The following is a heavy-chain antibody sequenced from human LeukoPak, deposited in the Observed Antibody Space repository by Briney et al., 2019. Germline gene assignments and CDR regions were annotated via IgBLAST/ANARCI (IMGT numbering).Heavy chain of an antibody. V-gene: IGHV4-39*01. CDR3: ARLATGRPPQQIYRFDY. J-gene: IGHJ4*02. CDR2: IYYSGST. CDR1: GGSISSSSYY. D-gene: IGHD1-1*01. Sequence: SETLSLTCTVSGGSISSSSYYWGWIRQPPGKGLEWIGSIYYSGSTYYNTSLKSRITISVDTSKNQFSLKLSSVTAADAAVYYCARLATGRPPQQIYRFDYWGQGTLVTVSS.